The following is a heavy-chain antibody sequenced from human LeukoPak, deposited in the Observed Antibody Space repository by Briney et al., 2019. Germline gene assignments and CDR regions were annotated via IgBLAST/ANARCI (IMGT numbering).Heavy chain of an antibody. Sequence: SETLSLTCTVSGGSISSGNYYWSWIRQPAGKGLEWIGRIYTSGTTNYNPSLKSRVTISVDTSKNQFSLKLSSVTAADTAVYYCARRRWHFRGGYYFDYWGQGTLVTVSS. V-gene: IGHV4-61*02. CDR3: ARRRWHFRGGYYFDY. CDR1: GGSISSGNYY. CDR2: IYTSGTT. J-gene: IGHJ4*02. D-gene: IGHD2-15*01.